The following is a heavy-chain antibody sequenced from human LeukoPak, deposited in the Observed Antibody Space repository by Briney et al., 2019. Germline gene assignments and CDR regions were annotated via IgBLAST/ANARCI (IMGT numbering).Heavy chain of an antibody. Sequence: SSETLSLTCTVSGGSISSYSWSWIRQPPGKGLEWIGYIYYSGSTNYNPSLKSRVTISVDMSKNQFSLKLSSVTAADTAVYYCATHPPKVCTGGSCTDYWGQGTLVTVSS. V-gene: IGHV4-59*01. CDR3: ATHPPKVCTGGSCTDY. CDR2: IYYSGST. CDR1: GGSISSYS. J-gene: IGHJ4*02. D-gene: IGHD2-15*01.